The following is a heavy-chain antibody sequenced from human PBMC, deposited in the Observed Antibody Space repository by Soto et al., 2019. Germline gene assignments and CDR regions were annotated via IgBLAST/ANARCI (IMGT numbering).Heavy chain of an antibody. D-gene: IGHD2-21*01. V-gene: IGHV3-53*01. CDR3: ATELIAKYGMDV. J-gene: IGHJ6*02. CDR1: GFTVSGYY. Sequence: EVQLVESGGGLVQPGGSLRLSCAASGFTVSGYYVTWVRQAPGKGLEWVSVIYTDDNIYYADSVTGRFTISRDNSKNTCYLQMNRLIVEDTAVYYCATELIAKYGMDVWGQGTTVTVSS. CDR2: IYTDDNI.